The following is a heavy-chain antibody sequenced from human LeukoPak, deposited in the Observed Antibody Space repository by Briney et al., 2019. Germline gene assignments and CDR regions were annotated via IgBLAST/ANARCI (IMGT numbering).Heavy chain of an antibody. CDR2: MNPNSGNT. D-gene: IGHD3-10*01. V-gene: IGHV1-8*01. CDR1: GYTFTSYD. Sequence: ASVKVSCKASGYTFTSYDINWVRQATGQGLEWMGWMNPNSGNTGYAQKFQGRVTMTRNTSISTAYMELSSLRSEDTAVYYCARVVRRITMVRGVISDRTYYFDYWGQGTLVTVSS. CDR3: ARVVRRITMVRGVISDRTYYFDY. J-gene: IGHJ4*02.